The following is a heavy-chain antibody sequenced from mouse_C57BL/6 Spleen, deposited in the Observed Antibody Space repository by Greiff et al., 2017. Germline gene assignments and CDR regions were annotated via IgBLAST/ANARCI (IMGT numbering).Heavy chain of an antibody. V-gene: IGHV14-4*01. Sequence: VQLQQSGAELVRPGASVKLSCTASGFNIKDDYMHWVKQRPEQGLEWIGWIDPENGDTEYASKFQGKATITADTSSNTAYLQLSSLTSEDTAVYYSTTEYLDYWGQGTTLTVSS. CDR2: IDPENGDT. J-gene: IGHJ2*01. CDR1: GFNIKDDY. CDR3: TTEYLDY.